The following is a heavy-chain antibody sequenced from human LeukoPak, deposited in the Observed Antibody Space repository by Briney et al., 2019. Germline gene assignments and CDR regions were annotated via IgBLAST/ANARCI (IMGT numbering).Heavy chain of an antibody. V-gene: IGHV3-15*01. CDR1: GFTFSNAW. Sequence: GGSLRLSCAASGFTFSNAWMSWVRQAPGKGLEWVGRIKSKTDGGTTDYAAPVKGRFTISRDDSKNTLYLQMNSLKTEDTAVYYCARGASVVAGSDDAFDIWGQGTMVTVSS. D-gene: IGHD6-19*01. J-gene: IGHJ3*02. CDR2: IKSKTDGGTT. CDR3: ARGASVVAGSDDAFDI.